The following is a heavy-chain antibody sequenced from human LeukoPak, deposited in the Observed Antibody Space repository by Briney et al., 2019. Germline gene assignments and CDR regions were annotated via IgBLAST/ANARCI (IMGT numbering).Heavy chain of an antibody. CDR2: ISGSGGSA. V-gene: IGHV3-23*01. D-gene: IGHD6-19*01. J-gene: IGHJ6*02. CDR3: AKVGSSGWYAMDV. Sequence: GGSLRLSCTASGLTFTYYAMTWVRRAPGKGLEWVSLISGSGGSAKYADSVKGRFTISRDNSKNTLFLQMSSLRAEDTAIYYCAKVGSSGWYAMDVWGRGTSVTVS. CDR1: GLTFTYYA.